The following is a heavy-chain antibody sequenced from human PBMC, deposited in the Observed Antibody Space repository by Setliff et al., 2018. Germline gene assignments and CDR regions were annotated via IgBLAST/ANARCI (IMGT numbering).Heavy chain of an antibody. D-gene: IGHD5-18*01. Sequence: SVKVSCKASGGTFSSYGISWVRQAPGQGLEWLGGTIPNFGTTNYAQEFQGRVTIITDESTSTAYMELSSLRFEDTAVYYCAREGVDTRSSTDYRYYIDVWGKGTTVTVS. CDR1: GGTFSSYG. CDR3: AREGVDTRSSTDYRYYIDV. CDR2: TIPNFGTT. V-gene: IGHV1-69*05. J-gene: IGHJ6*03.